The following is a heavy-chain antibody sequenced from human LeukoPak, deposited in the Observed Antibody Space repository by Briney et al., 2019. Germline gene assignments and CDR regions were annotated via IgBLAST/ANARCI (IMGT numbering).Heavy chain of an antibody. D-gene: IGHD2-15*01. CDR3: ARSSGHCSGGSCYGY. CDR1: GGSFSGNY. Sequence: SETLSLTCAVYGGSFSGNYWSWIRQPPGKGLEWIGEIKHSGSTNYNPSLRSRVTISVDTSKNQFSLMLSSVTAADTAVYYCARSSGHCSGGSCYGYWGQGTLVTVSS. CDR2: IKHSGST. J-gene: IGHJ4*02. V-gene: IGHV4-34*01.